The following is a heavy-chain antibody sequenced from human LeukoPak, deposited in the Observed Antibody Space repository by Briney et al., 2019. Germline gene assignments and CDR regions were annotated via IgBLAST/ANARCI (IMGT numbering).Heavy chain of an antibody. CDR1: GFTFSTYW. D-gene: IGHD4-17*01. Sequence: GGSLRLSCAASGFTFSTYWMSWVRQAPGKGLERVANIKQDGSEKYYVDSLKGRFTISRDNAKNSLYLQMNSLRAEDTAVYYCARFGDYGRVWGQGTLVTVSS. V-gene: IGHV3-7*01. J-gene: IGHJ4*02. CDR2: IKQDGSEK. CDR3: ARFGDYGRV.